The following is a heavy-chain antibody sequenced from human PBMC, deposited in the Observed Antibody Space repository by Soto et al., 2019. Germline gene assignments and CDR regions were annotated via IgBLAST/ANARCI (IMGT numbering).Heavy chain of an antibody. Sequence: PSETLSLTCTVSGGSISSYYWSWIRQPPGKGLEWIGYIYYSGSTKYNPSLKSRVTISIDTSKNQFSLNLTSVTAADTAVYYCATQGFGVLHGLVDVWGQGTTVTVSS. CDR2: IYYSGST. J-gene: IGHJ6*02. D-gene: IGHD3-10*01. V-gene: IGHV4-59*08. CDR1: GGSISSYY. CDR3: ATQGFGVLHGLVDV.